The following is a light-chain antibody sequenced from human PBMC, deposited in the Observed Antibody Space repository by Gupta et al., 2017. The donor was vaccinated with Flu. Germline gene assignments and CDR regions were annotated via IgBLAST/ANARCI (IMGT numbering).Light chain of an antibody. V-gene: IGKV3-15*01. CDR3: QQYNSWPET. J-gene: IGKJ1*01. CDR2: GAS. CDR1: QSINTD. Sequence: EFVMPHSPAPLSVAPGDRVTLSCRASQSINTDLAWYQQNPGQAPRLLMYGASTRATGIPARFSGSGSGTEFTLTISSLESEDFAVYSCQQYNSWPETLGQGTKVGVK.